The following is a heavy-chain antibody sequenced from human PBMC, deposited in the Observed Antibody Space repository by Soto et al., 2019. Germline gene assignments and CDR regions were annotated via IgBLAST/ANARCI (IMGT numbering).Heavy chain of an antibody. CDR2: IYWNDDK. V-gene: IGHV2-5*01. D-gene: IGHD4-4*01. CDR3: AHASTTVIWEYCYYGMDV. Sequence: SGPTLVNPTQTPTLTCTFSGFSLSTSGVGVGWIRQPPGKALEWLALIYWNDDKRYSPSLKSRLTITKDTSKNQVVLTMTNMDPVDTATYYCAHASTTVIWEYCYYGMDVWGQGTTVTVSS. CDR1: GFSLSTSGVG. J-gene: IGHJ6*02.